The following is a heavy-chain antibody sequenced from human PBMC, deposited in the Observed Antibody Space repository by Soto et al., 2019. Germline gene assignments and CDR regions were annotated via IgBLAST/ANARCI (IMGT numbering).Heavy chain of an antibody. CDR2: ISWDGGST. Sequence: GGSLRLSCAASGFTFDDYTMHWVRQAPGKGLEWVSLISWDGGSTYYADSVKGRFTISRDNSKNSLYLQMNSLRTEDTALYYCAKGDYYDSSGPFYYYYGMDVWGQGTTVTVSS. CDR3: AKGDYYDSSGPFYYYYGMDV. V-gene: IGHV3-43*01. D-gene: IGHD3-22*01. J-gene: IGHJ6*02. CDR1: GFTFDDYT.